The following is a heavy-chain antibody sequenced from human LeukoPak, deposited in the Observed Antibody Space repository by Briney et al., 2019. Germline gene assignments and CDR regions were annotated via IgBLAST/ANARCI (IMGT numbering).Heavy chain of an antibody. CDR3: AKESRYYDSSGYNYFDY. Sequence: PGGSLRLSCAASGFTFSSYAMSWVRQAPGKGLEWVSAISGSGGSTYYADSVKGRFTISRDNSKNTLYLQMNSLRAEDTAVYYCAKESRYYDSSGYNYFDYWGQGTLVTVSS. CDR2: ISGSGGST. D-gene: IGHD3-22*01. CDR1: GFTFSSYA. V-gene: IGHV3-23*01. J-gene: IGHJ4*02.